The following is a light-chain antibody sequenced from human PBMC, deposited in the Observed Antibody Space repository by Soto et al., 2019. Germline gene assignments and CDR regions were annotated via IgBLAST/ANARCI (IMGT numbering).Light chain of an antibody. CDR3: QQAKSFPLT. Sequence: DMQMTQSPSSLSASVGDRVTITCRTSLSVTTYLNWYQQKPGKAPKLLIYAASSLQSGVPSRFSGSGSGTDFTLTIGSLQPEDFAIYYCQQAKSFPLTFGGGTKVDIK. J-gene: IGKJ4*01. CDR2: AAS. CDR1: LSVTTY. V-gene: IGKV1-39*01.